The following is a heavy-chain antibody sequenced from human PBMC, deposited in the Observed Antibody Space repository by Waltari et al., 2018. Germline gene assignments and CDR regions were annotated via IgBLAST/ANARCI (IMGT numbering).Heavy chain of an antibody. D-gene: IGHD3-10*01. CDR3: ARVSGSGSYYIGAFDI. J-gene: IGHJ3*02. CDR1: GGSISSSSYY. CDR2: IYYSGST. Sequence: QLQLQESGPGLVKPSETLSLTCTVSGGSISSSSYYWGWIRQPPGKGLEWIGSIYYSGSTYYNPSLKSRVTISVDTSKNKFSLKLSSVTAADTAVYYCARVSGSGSYYIGAFDIWGQGTMVTVSS. V-gene: IGHV4-39*07.